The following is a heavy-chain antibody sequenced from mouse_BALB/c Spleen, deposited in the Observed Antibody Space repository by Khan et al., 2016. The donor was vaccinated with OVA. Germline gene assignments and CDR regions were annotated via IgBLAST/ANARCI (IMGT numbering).Heavy chain of an antibody. J-gene: IGHJ4*01. V-gene: IGHV2-6-4*01. CDR1: GFSLSRYN. D-gene: IGHD2-14*01. CDR2: IWGGGST. CDR3: ARADYRYDGYYAMDY. Sequence: QVQLQESGPGLVAPSQSLSITCTVSGFSLSRYNIHWVRQPPGKGLEWLGLIWGGGSTDYNSTLKIKLSISNDNSKSKVVLKMNSLQTDDTAMYYCARADYRYDGYYAMDYWGQGTSVTVSS.